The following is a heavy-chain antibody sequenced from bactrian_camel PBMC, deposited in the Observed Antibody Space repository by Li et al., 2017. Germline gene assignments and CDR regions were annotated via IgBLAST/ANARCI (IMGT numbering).Heavy chain of an antibody. V-gene: IGHV3S1*01. CDR1: GYTYSRYC. CDR2: VFTGGGSI. D-gene: IGHD6*01. CDR3: AKSGPRTVDMPN. J-gene: IGHJ4*01. Sequence: HVQLVESGGGSVQAGGSLRLSCAASGYTYSRYCLAWFRQVPGEEREQVAGVFTGGGSITYADSVKGRFTLSRDDAKKTLYLQLNKLKTEDTAIYYCAKSGPRTVDMPNRGQGTQVTVS.